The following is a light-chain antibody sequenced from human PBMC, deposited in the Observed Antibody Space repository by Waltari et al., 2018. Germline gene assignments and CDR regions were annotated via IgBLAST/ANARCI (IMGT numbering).Light chain of an antibody. CDR2: SAS. Sequence: DIQMTQSPSSLSASVGGRVTFTCRLSQRINYYLNWYQQKPGKAPKLLIHSASNLQRGVPSRFSGIGSGSDFTLTISRLQPDDFATYYCQQTFKTPWTFGLGTKVEI. CDR3: QQTFKTPWT. CDR1: QRINYY. J-gene: IGKJ1*01. V-gene: IGKV1-39*01.